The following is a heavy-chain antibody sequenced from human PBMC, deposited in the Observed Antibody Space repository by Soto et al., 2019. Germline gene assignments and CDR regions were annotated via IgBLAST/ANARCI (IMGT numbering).Heavy chain of an antibody. CDR3: ARDQENWFDP. J-gene: IGHJ5*02. CDR1: GYTFTDNG. CDR2: INCYNGDT. V-gene: IGHV1-18*01. Sequence: GASVKVSCKASGYTFTDNGITWVRQAPGQGLEWMGLINCYNGDTRYAQKLQGRVTMTTDTSTSTVYMELRNLRSEDTAVYYCARDQENWFDPWGQGTLVTVSS.